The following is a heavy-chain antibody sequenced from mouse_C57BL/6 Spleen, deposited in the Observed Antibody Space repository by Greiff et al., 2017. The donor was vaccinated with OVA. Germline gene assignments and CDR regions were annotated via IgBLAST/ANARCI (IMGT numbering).Heavy chain of an antibody. V-gene: IGHV5-17*01. J-gene: IGHJ2*01. CDR1: GFTFSDYG. CDR2: ISSGSSTI. CDR3: AREGDLLWLRQGFDY. Sequence: EVKLVESGGGLVKPGGSLKLSCAASGFTFSDYGMHWVRQAPEKGLEWVAYISSGSSTIYYADTVKGRFPISRDNAKNTLFLQMTSLRSEDTAMYYCAREGDLLWLRQGFDYWGQGTTLTVSS. D-gene: IGHD2-2*01.